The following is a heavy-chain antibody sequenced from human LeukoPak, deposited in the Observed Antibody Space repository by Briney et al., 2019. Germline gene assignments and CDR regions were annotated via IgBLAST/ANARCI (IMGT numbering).Heavy chain of an antibody. Sequence: SGTLSVTCAVSGGSISSSNWWNWVRQPPRKGLEWIGEIYHSGGINYTPSLKSRVTISVDKSKNHFSMKLSSVTAADTAVYYSARGNEYCSSTSCYAWFDPWGQGTLVTVSS. J-gene: IGHJ5*02. CDR2: IYHSGGI. V-gene: IGHV4-4*02. D-gene: IGHD2-2*01. CDR3: ARGNEYCSSTSCYAWFDP. CDR1: GGSISSSNW.